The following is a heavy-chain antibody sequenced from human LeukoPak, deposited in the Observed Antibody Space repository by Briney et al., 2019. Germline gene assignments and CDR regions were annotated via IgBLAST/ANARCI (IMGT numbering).Heavy chain of an antibody. CDR2: ISGSGGST. CDR1: GFTFSSYA. Sequence: PGGSLRLSCAASGFTFSSYAMSWVRQAPGKGLEWVSAISGSGGSTYYADSVKGRFTISRDNSKNTLYLQMNSLRAEDTAVYYCAHHRGVTMVRGVIRFDPWGQGTLVTVSS. J-gene: IGHJ5*02. D-gene: IGHD3-10*01. V-gene: IGHV3-23*01. CDR3: AHHRGVTMVRGVIRFDP.